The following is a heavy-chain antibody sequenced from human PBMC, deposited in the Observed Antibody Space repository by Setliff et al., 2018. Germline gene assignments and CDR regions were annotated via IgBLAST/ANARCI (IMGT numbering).Heavy chain of an antibody. Sequence: TGGSLRLSCVDSGFTLSNYWMTWVRQAPGKGLEWVANIKQDSTEKYYVDSVRGRFTISRDNAKNSMYLQMNSLRADDTAIYYCVKLVPQAISSDPWGQGTLVTVSS. CDR2: IKQDSTEK. J-gene: IGHJ5*02. CDR3: VKLVPQAISSDP. V-gene: IGHV3-7*03. CDR1: GFTLSNYW. D-gene: IGHD3-10*01.